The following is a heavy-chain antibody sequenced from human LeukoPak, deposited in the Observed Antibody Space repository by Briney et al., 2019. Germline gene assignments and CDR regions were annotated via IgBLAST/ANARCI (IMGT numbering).Heavy chain of an antibody. CDR1: GYTFTGYY. D-gene: IGHD2-15*01. CDR3: ARGYCSGGSCYSVENWFVP. CDR2: INPNSGGT. Sequence: ASVKVSCKAAGYTFTGYYMFRVRQAPGQGLEWMGRINPNSGGTNYAQKFQGRVTMTRDTSISTAYMELSRLRSDDTAVYYCARGYCSGGSCYSVENWFVPWGQGTLVTVSS. V-gene: IGHV1-2*06. J-gene: IGHJ5*02.